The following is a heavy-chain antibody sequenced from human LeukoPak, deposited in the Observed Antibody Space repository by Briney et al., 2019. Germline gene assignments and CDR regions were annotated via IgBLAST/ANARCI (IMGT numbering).Heavy chain of an antibody. CDR3: ARETVVVPAAKDSRSGPGRQRGTVFDP. CDR2: ISSSGSTI. Sequence: GGSLRLSCAASGFTFSSYEMNWVRQAPGKGLEWVSYISSSGSTIYYADSVKGRFTISRDNAKNSLYLQMNSLRAEDTAVYYCARETVVVPAAKDSRSGPGRQRGTVFDPWGQGTLVTVSS. J-gene: IGHJ5*02. V-gene: IGHV3-48*03. D-gene: IGHD2-2*01. CDR1: GFTFSSYE.